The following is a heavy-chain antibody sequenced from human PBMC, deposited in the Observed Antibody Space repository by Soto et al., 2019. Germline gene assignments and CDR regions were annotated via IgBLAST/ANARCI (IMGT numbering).Heavy chain of an antibody. CDR3: VHSRCGGDCLQSYSSHYYYGMDI. CDR2: IYWDGDR. Sequence: QITLKESGPTLVKPTQTLTLTCTFSGFSLSTGGMGVGWIRQPPGKALEWLALIYWDGDRRYSPSLMNRLTLAKDTSKNXVXLXMXNMDPVDTATYYCVHSRCGGDCLQSYSSHYYYGMDIWGQGTTVTVSS. V-gene: IGHV2-5*02. D-gene: IGHD2-21*02. CDR1: GFSLSTGGMG. J-gene: IGHJ6*02.